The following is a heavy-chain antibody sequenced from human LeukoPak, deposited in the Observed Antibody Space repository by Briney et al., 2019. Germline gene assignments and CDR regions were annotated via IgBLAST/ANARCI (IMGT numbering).Heavy chain of an antibody. CDR3: ARVRTEKKPDGMIDAFDI. V-gene: IGHV1-2*02. J-gene: IGHJ3*02. D-gene: IGHD3-16*01. CDR1: GYTFSNSY. Sequence: GASVKVSCKASGYTFSNSYIHWVRQAPGQGLEWMGWINPDSGGTNYAQKFQGRVTMTRDTSISTAYMELSRLRSDDTAVYYCARVRTEKKPDGMIDAFDIWGQGTMVTVSS. CDR2: INPDSGGT.